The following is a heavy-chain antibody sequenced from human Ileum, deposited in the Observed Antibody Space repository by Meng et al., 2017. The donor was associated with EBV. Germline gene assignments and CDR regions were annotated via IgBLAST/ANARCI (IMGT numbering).Heavy chain of an antibody. Sequence: SGQGLVKLSGPGALVCASSGASRSSCTWWSWVRLPPGNGLGRIGVILHNGSSNYNPSLQNRVSVSVNKSKTQFSLTLNALTAVESDLSYWAAYIGNNYGSYDYWGQGTLVTVSS. CDR3: AAYIGNNYGSYDY. V-gene: IGHV4-4*02. CDR1: GASRSSCTW. J-gene: IGHJ4*02. CDR2: ILHNGSS. D-gene: IGHD3-10*01.